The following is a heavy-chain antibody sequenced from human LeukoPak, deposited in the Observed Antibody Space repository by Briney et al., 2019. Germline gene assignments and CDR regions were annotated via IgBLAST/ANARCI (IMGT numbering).Heavy chain of an antibody. D-gene: IGHD6-13*01. CDR2: ISDSAGST. Sequence: GGSLRLSCVASGFTFSSYAMSWVRQAPGKGLEWVSGISDSAGSTYYADSVKGRFTISRDNSKNTLYLQMNSLRAEDTAVYYCASSYSSSWYVDYWGQGTLVTVSS. V-gene: IGHV3-23*01. J-gene: IGHJ4*02. CDR3: ASSYSSSWYVDY. CDR1: GFTFSSYA.